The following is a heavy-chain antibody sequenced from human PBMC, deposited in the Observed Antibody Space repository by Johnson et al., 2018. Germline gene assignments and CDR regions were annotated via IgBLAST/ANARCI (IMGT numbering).Heavy chain of an antibody. CDR3: SRFDIRALLFGELSADAFDI. V-gene: IGHV3-49*03. CDR1: GFIFGDYA. CDR2: IRSKVYGGTT. J-gene: IGHJ3*02. D-gene: IGHD3-10*01. Sequence: VQLQESGGGLVQPGRSLRLACTASGFIFGDYAMNWFRQAPGKGLEWVGFIRSKVYGGTTEYAASVKGRFTISRDESKSIAYLQMNSLKTEDTAVYYCSRFDIRALLFGELSADAFDIWGQGTMVTVSS.